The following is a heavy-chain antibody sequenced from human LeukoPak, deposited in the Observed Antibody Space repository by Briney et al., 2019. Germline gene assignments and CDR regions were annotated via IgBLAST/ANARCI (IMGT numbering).Heavy chain of an antibody. CDR3: ARSDLVGLIDY. Sequence: PSETLSLTCTVSGGSISSRSYYWGWIRQPPGKGLEWIGSIYYSGGTYYNPSLKSRVTISEDTSKNQFSLKLSSVTAADTAVYYCARSDLVGLIDYWGQGTLVTVSS. D-gene: IGHD1-26*01. CDR1: GGSISSRSYY. CDR2: IYYSGGT. J-gene: IGHJ4*02. V-gene: IGHV4-39*07.